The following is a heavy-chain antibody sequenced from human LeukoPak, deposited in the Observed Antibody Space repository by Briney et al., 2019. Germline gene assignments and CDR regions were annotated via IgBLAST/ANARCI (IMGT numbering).Heavy chain of an antibody. CDR2: IYTSGST. V-gene: IGHV4-61*02. J-gene: IGHJ4*02. Sequence: SQTLSLTCTVSGGSISSGSYYWSWIRQPAGKGLEWIGRIYTSGSTNYNPSLKSRVTISVDTSKNQFSLKLSSVTAADTAVYYCARHRVVVPAAVGNFDYWGQGTLVTVSS. D-gene: IGHD2-2*01. CDR3: ARHRVVVPAAVGNFDY. CDR1: GGSISSGSYY.